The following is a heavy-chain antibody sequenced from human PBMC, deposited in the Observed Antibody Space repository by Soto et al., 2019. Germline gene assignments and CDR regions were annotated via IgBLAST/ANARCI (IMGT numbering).Heavy chain of an antibody. CDR3: ARDRYYESSGYYGLDY. V-gene: IGHV1-18*01. CDR1: GYTFSSYG. CDR2: ISAYNGNT. D-gene: IGHD3-22*01. J-gene: IGHJ4*02. Sequence: ASVKVSCKTSGYTFSSYGISWVRQAPGQGLEWMGWISAYNGNTIYAQMLQDRVTMTTDTSTTTAYMELRSLRSDDTAVYYCARDRYYESSGYYGLDYWGQGTQVTVSS.